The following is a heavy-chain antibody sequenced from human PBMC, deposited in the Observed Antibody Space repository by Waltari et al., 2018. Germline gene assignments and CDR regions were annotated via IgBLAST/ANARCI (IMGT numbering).Heavy chain of an antibody. CDR1: GFTFNNYW. J-gene: IGHJ4*02. D-gene: IGHD1-26*01. Sequence: EVQLVESGGGLVQPGGSLRLSCAASGFTFNNYWMSWVRQAPGKGLEWVANIKEDGSDKNYVDSVKGRFAISRDNAKNSLYLQMNSLRVEDRAVYYCAREIPGATTQFDYWGQGTLVTVSS. CDR3: AREIPGATTQFDY. CDR2: IKEDGSDK. V-gene: IGHV3-7*01.